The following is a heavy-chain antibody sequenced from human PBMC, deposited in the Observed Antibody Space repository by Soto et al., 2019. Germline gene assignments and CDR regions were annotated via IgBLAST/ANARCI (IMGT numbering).Heavy chain of an antibody. CDR1: GFTFISYA. D-gene: IGHD5-18*01. CDR2: ISYDGSNK. CDR3: AKGTALYYYYGMDV. Sequence: PGGSLSRSCSASGFTFISYATHWFRQAPGKGLEWVAVISYDGSNKYYADSVKGRFTISRDNSKNTLYLQMNSLRAEDTAVYYCAKGTALYYYYGMDVWGQGTTVTVSS. J-gene: IGHJ6*02. V-gene: IGHV3-30*18.